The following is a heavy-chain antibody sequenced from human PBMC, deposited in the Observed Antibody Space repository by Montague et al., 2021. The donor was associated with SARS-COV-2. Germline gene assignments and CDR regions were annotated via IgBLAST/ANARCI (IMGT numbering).Heavy chain of an antibody. V-gene: IGHV4-59*08. CDR1: GDSFSSHY. Sequence: SETLSLTCSVSGDSFSSHYWSWIRQPPGKGLEWIGYIFNNGSPDYSPSLKSRVTISIDTPSNQFSLRLRSVTATDTAVYFCARHSSYGDFHFDYWGQGLLVAVSS. CDR2: IFNNGSP. J-gene: IGHJ4*02. D-gene: IGHD4-17*01. CDR3: ARHSSYGDFHFDY.